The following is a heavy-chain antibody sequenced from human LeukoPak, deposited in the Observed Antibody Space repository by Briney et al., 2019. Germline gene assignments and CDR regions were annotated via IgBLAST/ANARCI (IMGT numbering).Heavy chain of an antibody. Sequence: GGSLRLSCTVSGFTVSSNSMSWVRQAPGKGLEWVSFIYSDNTHYSDSVKGRFTISRDNAKNSLYLQMNSLRAEDTAVYYCARGHSSSWYRAPRKFDYWGQGTLVTVSS. CDR2: IYSDNT. CDR1: GFTVSSNS. D-gene: IGHD6-13*01. J-gene: IGHJ4*02. CDR3: ARGHSSSWYRAPRKFDY. V-gene: IGHV3-53*01.